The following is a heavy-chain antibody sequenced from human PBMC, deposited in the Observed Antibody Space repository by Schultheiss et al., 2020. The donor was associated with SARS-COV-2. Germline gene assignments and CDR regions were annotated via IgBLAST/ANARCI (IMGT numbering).Heavy chain of an antibody. V-gene: IGHV3-48*03. CDR1: GFTFSSYA. D-gene: IGHD3-22*01. Sequence: GGSLRLSCAASGFTFSSYAMHWVRQAPGKGLEWVSYISSSGSTIYYADSVKGRFTISRDNAKYSLYLQMNSLRAEDTAVYYCARDYYYDEGPYGMDVWGQGTTVTVSS. CDR3: ARDYYYDEGPYGMDV. CDR2: ISSSGSTI. J-gene: IGHJ6*02.